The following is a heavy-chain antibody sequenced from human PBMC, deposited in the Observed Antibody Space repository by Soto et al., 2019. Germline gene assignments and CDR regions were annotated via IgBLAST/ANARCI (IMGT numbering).Heavy chain of an antibody. Sequence: EVQLLESGGGLVQPGGSLRLSCAASGFTFNTYAMSWVRQAPGKGLEWVSTISASGGSTYYADSVKGRFTISRDNSKNALYLQMSSLRAEDTAVYYCAKVFVADTAMSFDYWGQGTLVTVSS. CDR1: GFTFNTYA. J-gene: IGHJ4*02. CDR3: AKVFVADTAMSFDY. D-gene: IGHD5-18*01. V-gene: IGHV3-23*01. CDR2: ISASGGST.